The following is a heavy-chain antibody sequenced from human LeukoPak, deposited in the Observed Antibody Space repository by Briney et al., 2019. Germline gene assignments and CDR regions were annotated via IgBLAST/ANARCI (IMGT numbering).Heavy chain of an antibody. D-gene: IGHD3-10*01. V-gene: IGHV4-4*07. CDR2: IYTSGST. J-gene: IGHJ6*03. CDR3: ARETKLHYSTSGSYYNPGGYYYHYMDV. CDR1: GGSISSYY. Sequence: PSETLSLTCTVSGGSISSYYWSWIRQPAGKGLEWIGRIYTSGSTNYNPSLKSRVTMSVDTSKNQFSLKLSSVTAADTAVYYCARETKLHYSTSGSYYNPGGYYYHYMDVWGKGTTVTISS.